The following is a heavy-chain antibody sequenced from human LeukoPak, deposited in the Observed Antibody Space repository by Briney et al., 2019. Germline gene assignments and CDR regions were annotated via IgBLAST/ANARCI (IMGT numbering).Heavy chain of an antibody. V-gene: IGHV3-33*01. J-gene: IGHJ4*02. CDR1: GFTFSSYG. D-gene: IGHD2-15*01. CDR3: ARDNCSGGSCYCVY. CDR2: IWYDGSNK. Sequence: GGSLRLSCAACGFTFSSYGMHWVRQAPGKGLEWVAVIWYDGSNKYYADSVKGRFTISRDNSKNTLYLQMNSLRAEDTAVYYCARDNCSGGSCYCVYWGQGTLVTVSS.